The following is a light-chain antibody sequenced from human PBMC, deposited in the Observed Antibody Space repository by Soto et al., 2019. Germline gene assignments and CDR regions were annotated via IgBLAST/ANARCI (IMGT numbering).Light chain of an antibody. J-gene: IGKJ2*01. Sequence: DIQMTQSPSTLSASVGDRVTITCRASQPLTAWLAWYQQNPGKAPNLLIYDASDLQSGVPSRFSGSGSGTEFTLTITGLQPDDFATYYCQQYNLYPYTFGQGTKLEIK. CDR2: DAS. CDR1: QPLTAW. V-gene: IGKV1-5*01. CDR3: QQYNLYPYT.